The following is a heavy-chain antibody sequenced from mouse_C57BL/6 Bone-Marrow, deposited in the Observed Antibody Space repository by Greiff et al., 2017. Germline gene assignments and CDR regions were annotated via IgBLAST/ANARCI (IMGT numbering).Heavy chain of an antibody. D-gene: IGHD1-1*01. CDR1: GYTFTSYW. Sequence: VQLQQPGAELVRPGSSVKLSCKASGYTFTSYWMDWVKQRPGQGLEWIGNIYPSDSETHYNQKFKDKATLTVDKSSSTAYMQLSSLTSEDSAVYYCARGGLNYYGSSYWYFDVWGTGTTVTVSS. J-gene: IGHJ1*03. CDR2: IYPSDSET. CDR3: ARGGLNYYGSSYWYFDV. V-gene: IGHV1-61*01.